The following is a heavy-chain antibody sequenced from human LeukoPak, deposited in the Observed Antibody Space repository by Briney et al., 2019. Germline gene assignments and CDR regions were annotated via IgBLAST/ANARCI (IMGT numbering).Heavy chain of an antibody. CDR3: AKVGGRLKYSSSWSDPGY. Sequence: AGGSLRLSCAASGFTFSSYGMSWVRQAPGKGLEWVSAISGSGGSTYYADSVKGRFTISRDNSKNTLYLQMNSLRAEDTAVYYCAKVGGRLKYSSSWSDPGYWGQGTLVTVSS. CDR1: GFTFSSYG. CDR2: ISGSGGST. V-gene: IGHV3-23*01. D-gene: IGHD6-13*01. J-gene: IGHJ4*02.